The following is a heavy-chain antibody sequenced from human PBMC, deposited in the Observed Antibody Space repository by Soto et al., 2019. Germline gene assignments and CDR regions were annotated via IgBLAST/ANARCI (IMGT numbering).Heavy chain of an antibody. CDR2: IYYSGST. Sequence: PSETLSLTCTVSGGSLSSGDYYWSWIRQPPGKGLGWSGYIYYSGSTYYKPSLKSRVTLSADTARNQFSLKLSSVTAADTAVYYCARTAFSSSWWGPEAVRVVEGRGMDVWGQGNTLTVSS. J-gene: IGHJ6*02. V-gene: IGHV4-30-4*01. CDR3: ARTAFSSSWWGPEAVRVVEGRGMDV. CDR1: GGSLSSGDYY. D-gene: IGHD6-13*01.